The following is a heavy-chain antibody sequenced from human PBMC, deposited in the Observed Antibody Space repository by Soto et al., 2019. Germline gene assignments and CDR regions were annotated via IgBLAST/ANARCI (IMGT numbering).Heavy chain of an antibody. CDR3: ARAGYCSSTSCSHYYYYGMDV. CDR1: GYSFTSYW. CDR2: IYPGDSDT. D-gene: IGHD2-2*01. Sequence: RGESLKISCKGSGYSFTSYWIGWVRQMPGKGLEWMGIIYPGDSDTRYSPSFQGQVTISADKSISTAYLQWSSLKASDTAMYYCARAGYCSSTSCSHYYYYGMDVWGQGTLVTVSS. J-gene: IGHJ6*01. V-gene: IGHV5-51*01.